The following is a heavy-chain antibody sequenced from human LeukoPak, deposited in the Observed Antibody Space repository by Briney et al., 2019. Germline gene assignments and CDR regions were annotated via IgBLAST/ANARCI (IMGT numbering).Heavy chain of an antibody. CDR3: AKSSGTDY. D-gene: IGHD3-10*01. J-gene: IGHJ4*02. Sequence: GGSLRLSCAASGFIFSSCAMNWVRQAPGKGLEWVSISGSGGSPYFADSVKGRFTISRDNSKNTLYLQMNSLRAEDTAVYYCAKSSGTDYWGQGTLVTVSS. CDR1: GFIFSSCA. V-gene: IGHV3-23*01. CDR2: SGSGGSP.